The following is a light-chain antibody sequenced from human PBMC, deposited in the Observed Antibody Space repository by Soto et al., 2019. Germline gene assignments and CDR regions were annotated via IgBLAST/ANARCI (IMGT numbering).Light chain of an antibody. CDR1: SSDVGSYNL. J-gene: IGLJ1*01. Sequence: QSALTQPASVSGSPGQSITISCTGTSSDVGSYNLVSWYQQHPGKAPKLMIYEGSKRPSGVSNRFSGSKSGNTASLTISGLQAEDEADYYCISYASINTYVFGTGTKLTVL. CDR3: ISYASINTYV. V-gene: IGLV2-14*02. CDR2: EGS.